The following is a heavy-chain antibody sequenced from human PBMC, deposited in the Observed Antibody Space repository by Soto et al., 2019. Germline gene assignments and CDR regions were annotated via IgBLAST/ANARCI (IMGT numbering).Heavy chain of an antibody. CDR2: MNPNSGNT. V-gene: IGHV1-8*01. CDR1: GYTFTSYD. D-gene: IGHD6-13*01. J-gene: IGHJ6*02. CDR3: ARRGYSSSWYYYYYYGMDV. Sequence: QVQLVQSGAEVKKPGASVKVSCKASGYTFTSYDINWVRQATGQGLEWMGWMNPNSGNTGYAQKCRGRVPMTRNTSISTAYMELSSLRSEDTAVYYCARRGYSSSWYYYYYYGMDVWGQGTTVTVSS.